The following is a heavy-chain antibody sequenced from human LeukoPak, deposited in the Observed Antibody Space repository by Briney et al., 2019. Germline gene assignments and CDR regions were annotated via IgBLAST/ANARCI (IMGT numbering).Heavy chain of an antibody. J-gene: IGHJ6*02. Sequence: GASVKVSFKASGYTFTSYGISWVRQAPGQGLEWMGWISAYNGNTNYAQKLQGRVTMTTDTSTSTAYMELRSLRPDDTAVYYCAREGVNRIRYYYYGMDVWGQGTTVTVSS. CDR2: ISAYNGNT. D-gene: IGHD1-14*01. CDR1: GYTFTSYG. CDR3: AREGVNRIRYYYYGMDV. V-gene: IGHV1-18*01.